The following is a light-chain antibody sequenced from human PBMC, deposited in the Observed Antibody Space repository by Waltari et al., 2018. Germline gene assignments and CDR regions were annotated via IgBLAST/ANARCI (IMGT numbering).Light chain of an antibody. CDR2: WAC. CDR1: QSVLFSLNNKNY. J-gene: IGKJ4*01. CDR3: QQYCTTPLT. Sequence: DIVMTQSPDSLAVSLGERATINCKSSQSVLFSLNNKNYLAWYQQKPGQPPKLLIYWACTRDSGVPDRFSGSESGTDFNLTISSLQAEDVAVYYCQQYCTTPLTFGGGTKVEIK. V-gene: IGKV4-1*01.